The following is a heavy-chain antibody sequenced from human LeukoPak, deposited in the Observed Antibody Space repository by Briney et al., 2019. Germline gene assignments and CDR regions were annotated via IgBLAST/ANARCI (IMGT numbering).Heavy chain of an antibody. CDR2: ISGSGGST. J-gene: IGHJ4*02. V-gene: IGHV3-23*01. CDR1: GFTFSSYA. D-gene: IGHD3-10*01. Sequence: GGSLRLPCAASGFTFSSYAMSWVRKAPGKGLGWVPAISGSGGSTYYADSVKGRFTISRDNSKNTLYLQMNSLRAEDTAVYYCAKAFSTPYYYGSGTFSSRGETQSDYWGQGTLVTVSS. CDR3: AKAFSTPYYYGSGTFSSRGETQSDY.